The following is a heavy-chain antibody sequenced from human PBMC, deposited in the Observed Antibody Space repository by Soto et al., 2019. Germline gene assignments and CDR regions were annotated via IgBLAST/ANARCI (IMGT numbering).Heavy chain of an antibody. CDR3: ARELPTTIRGGYYYSYGMDV. CDR2: ISSDGSNK. CDR1: GFTFSSYT. V-gene: IGHV3-30-3*01. D-gene: IGHD2-2*02. J-gene: IGHJ6*02. Sequence: QVQLVESGGGVVQPGRSLRLSCAASGFTFSSYTIHWVRQAPGKGLEWVAVISSDGSNKYYADSVKGRFTISRDNSKNTLYLQMNSLRAEDTAVYYCARELPTTIRGGYYYSYGMDVWGQGTTVTVSS.